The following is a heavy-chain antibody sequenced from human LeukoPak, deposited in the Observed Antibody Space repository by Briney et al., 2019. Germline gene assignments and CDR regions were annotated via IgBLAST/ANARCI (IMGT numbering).Heavy chain of an antibody. Sequence: SETLSLTCTVSGYSISNSAYYWVWLRQPPGQGLVWIVTFTNTGNTYSNPSLKSRVTISIDTSKTQISLKLTSVTAADTAVFYCARKTPGTSVDVWGQGTPVTVSS. CDR3: ARKTPGTSVDV. J-gene: IGHJ6*02. V-gene: IGHV4-39*01. CDR2: FTNTGNT. CDR1: GYSISNSAYY.